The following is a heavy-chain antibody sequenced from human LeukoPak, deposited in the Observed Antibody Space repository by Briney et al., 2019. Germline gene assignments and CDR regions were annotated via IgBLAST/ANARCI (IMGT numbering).Heavy chain of an antibody. V-gene: IGHV1-18*04. Sequence: ASVKVSCKASGYTFTSYYIHWVRQAPGQGLEWMGWISAYSGNTKYAQRLQGRVTMTTDTSTTTAYVELRSLRSDDTAVYYCARDLLQYFDWLTMAGYWGQGTLVSVSS. CDR3: ARDLLQYFDWLTMAGY. D-gene: IGHD3-9*01. CDR2: ISAYSGNT. J-gene: IGHJ4*02. CDR1: GYTFTSYY.